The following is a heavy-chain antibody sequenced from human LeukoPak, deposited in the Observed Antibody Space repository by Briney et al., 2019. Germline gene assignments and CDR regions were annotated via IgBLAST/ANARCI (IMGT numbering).Heavy chain of an antibody. CDR1: GGTFSSYA. V-gene: IGHV1-69*13. D-gene: IGHD2-2*01. Sequence: SVKVSCKASGGTFSSYAISWVRQAPGQGLEWMGGIIPIFGTANYAQEFQGRVTITADESTSTAYMELSSLRSEDTAVYYCARGGGYCSSTSCYQPGVLGWYFDLWGRGTLVTVSS. CDR2: IIPIFGTA. J-gene: IGHJ2*01. CDR3: ARGGGYCSSTSCYQPGVLGWYFDL.